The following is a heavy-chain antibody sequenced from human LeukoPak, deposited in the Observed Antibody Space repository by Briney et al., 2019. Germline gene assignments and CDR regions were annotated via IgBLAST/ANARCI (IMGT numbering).Heavy chain of an antibody. V-gene: IGHV5-51*01. D-gene: IGHD6-19*01. CDR2: IYPANSDT. J-gene: IGHJ4*02. CDR1: GYSFTTYW. CDR3: VRPSSSGWYEF. Sequence: GESLKISCKGSGYSFTTYWIGWVRQMPEKGLEWMGIIYPANSDTRYSSSFQGQVTMSADKSISTAYLQWSSLKASDSAMYYCVRPSSSGWYEFWGQGTLVTFSS.